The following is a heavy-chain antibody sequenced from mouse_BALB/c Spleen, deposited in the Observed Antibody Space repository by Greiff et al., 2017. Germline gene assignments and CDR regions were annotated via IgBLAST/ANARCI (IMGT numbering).Heavy chain of an antibody. Sequence: EVKVVESGGGLVKPRGSLKLSCAASGFTFSSYAMSWVRQSPEKRLAWVAEISSGGSYTYYPDTVTGRFTISRDNAKNTLYLEMSSLRSEDTAMYYCAREGGYDDNWGQGTSVTVSS. CDR1: GFTFSSYA. D-gene: IGHD2-14*01. J-gene: IGHJ4*01. V-gene: IGHV5-9-4*01. CDR2: ISSGGSYT. CDR3: AREGGYDDN.